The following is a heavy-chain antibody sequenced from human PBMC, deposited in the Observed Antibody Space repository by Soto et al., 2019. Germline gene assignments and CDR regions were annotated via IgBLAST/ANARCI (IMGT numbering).Heavy chain of an antibody. V-gene: IGHV4-31*03. D-gene: IGHD6-13*01. CDR3: ARGGIAAAAPPDY. CDR2: IYYSGST. J-gene: IGHJ4*02. CDR1: GGSISSGGYY. Sequence: QVQLQESGPGLVKPSQTLSLTCTVSGGSISSGGYYWSWIRQHPGKGLEWIGYIYYSGSTYYNPSLKSRVTISVDTSKNQFSLKLSSVTAADTAVSYCARGGIAAAAPPDYWGQGPLVTVSS.